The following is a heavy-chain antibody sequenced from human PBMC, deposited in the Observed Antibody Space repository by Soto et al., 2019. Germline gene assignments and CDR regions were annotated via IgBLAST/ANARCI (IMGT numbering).Heavy chain of an antibody. V-gene: IGHV4-30-2*01. J-gene: IGHJ6*02. D-gene: IGHD3-10*01. Sequence: PSETLSLTCAVSGGSISSGGYSWSWIRQPPGKGLEWIGYIYHSGSTYYNPSLKSRVTISVDRSKNQFSLKLSSVTAADTAVYYCARAAVTMVRGRDYYYGMDVWGQGTTVTVSS. CDR3: ARAAVTMVRGRDYYYGMDV. CDR1: GGSISSGGYS. CDR2: IYHSGST.